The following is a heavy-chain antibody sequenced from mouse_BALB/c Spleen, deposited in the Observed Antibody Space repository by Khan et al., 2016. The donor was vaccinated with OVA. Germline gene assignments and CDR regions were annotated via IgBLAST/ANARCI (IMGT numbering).Heavy chain of an antibody. V-gene: IGHV5-6*01. D-gene: IGHD1-1*01. Sequence: EVELVESGGDLVKPGGSLKLSCEASGFTFSSYGMSWVRQTPDKRLEWVAPISNGGSYTYSPDSVKGRLTIYRDNATHNLYLKMSSLKSEDTAMYYCARHLFTWPAAWFAYWGQGTLVTVSA. CDR3: ARHLFTWPAAWFAY. J-gene: IGHJ3*01. CDR2: ISNGGSYT. CDR1: GFTFSSYG.